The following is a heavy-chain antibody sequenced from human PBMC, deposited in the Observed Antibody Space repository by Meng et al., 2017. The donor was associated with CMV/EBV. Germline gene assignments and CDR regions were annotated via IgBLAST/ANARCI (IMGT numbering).Heavy chain of an antibody. Sequence: LRLACAASGLTFSSYAMSWVRQAPGKGLEWVSVIYSGGSSTYYADSVKGRFTISRDNSKNTLYLQMNSLRAEDTAVYYCAKDRGPFDPWGQGTLVTVSS. V-gene: IGHV3-23*03. CDR1: GLTFSSYA. D-gene: IGHD3/OR15-3a*01. CDR2: IYSGGSST. CDR3: AKDRGPFDP. J-gene: IGHJ5*02.